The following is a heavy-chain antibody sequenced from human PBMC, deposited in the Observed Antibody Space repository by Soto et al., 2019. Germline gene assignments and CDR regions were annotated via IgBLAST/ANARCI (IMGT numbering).Heavy chain of an antibody. CDR1: GFTFSNYA. CDR2: VSGSGGST. J-gene: IGHJ4*02. D-gene: IGHD3-22*01. V-gene: IGHV3-23*01. CDR3: AKGPSYYYDSGGYYVY. Sequence: EVHLLESGGGLVRPGGSLRVSCAASGFTFSNYAMSWVRQAPGKGLEWVSAVSGSGGSTFYAGSVKGRFTISRDNSKNTLSLQMNSLRAEDTAVYYCAKGPSYYYDSGGYYVYWGQGTLVTVSS.